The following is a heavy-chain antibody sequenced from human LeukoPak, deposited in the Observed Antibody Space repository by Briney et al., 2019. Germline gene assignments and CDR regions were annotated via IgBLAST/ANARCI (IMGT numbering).Heavy chain of an antibody. J-gene: IGHJ4*02. Sequence: AASVKVSCKASGYTFTSYGISWVRQAPGQGLEWMGWISTYNGKTKYAQKFQGRVTMTTDTSTSTAYMELRNIRSDETAVYYCAREASYDSSGYWTFYFDYRGQGTLVTVSS. CDR3: AREASYDSSGYWTFYFDY. CDR1: GYTFTSYG. D-gene: IGHD3-22*01. V-gene: IGHV1-18*01. CDR2: ISTYNGKT.